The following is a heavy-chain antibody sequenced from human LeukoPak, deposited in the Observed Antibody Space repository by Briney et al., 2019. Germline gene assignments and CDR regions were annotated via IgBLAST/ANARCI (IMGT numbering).Heavy chain of an antibody. CDR1: GYSFTCNF. Sequence: ASVKVSCKASGYSFTCNFIHWVRQSPGQGLEWMAWINPNSGGTNYAQKFQGRVTMTRDTSISTAYMELSRLRSDDTAVYYCARALSSIPPRYWGQGTLVTASS. CDR2: INPNSGGT. V-gene: IGHV1-2*02. D-gene: IGHD2/OR15-2a*01. J-gene: IGHJ4*02. CDR3: ARALSSIPPRY.